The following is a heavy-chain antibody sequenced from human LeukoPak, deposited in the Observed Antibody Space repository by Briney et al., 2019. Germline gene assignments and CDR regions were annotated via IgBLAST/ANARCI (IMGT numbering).Heavy chain of an antibody. J-gene: IGHJ4*02. CDR3: AKDRATMIVVGYFDY. V-gene: IGHV3-30*02. CDR1: GFTFSSYG. D-gene: IGHD3-22*01. Sequence: GGPLRLSCAASGFTFSSYGMHWVRQAPGKGLEWVAFIRYDGSNKYYADSVKGRFTISRDNSKNTLYLEMNSLRAEDTAVYYCAKDRATMIVVGYFDYWGQGTLVTVSS. CDR2: IRYDGSNK.